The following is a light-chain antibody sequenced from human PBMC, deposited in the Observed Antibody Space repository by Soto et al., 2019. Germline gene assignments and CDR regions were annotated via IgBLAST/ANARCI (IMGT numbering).Light chain of an antibody. CDR1: QSISSW. CDR2: KAS. V-gene: IGKV1-5*03. J-gene: IGKJ2*01. Sequence: DIQMTPSPSTLSASVGDRVTITCRASQSISSWWAWYQQKPGKAPKLLIYKASSLESGVPSRFSGSESGTEFTLTISSLQPDDFATYYCQQYNSYSPYTFGQGTKLEIK. CDR3: QQYNSYSPYT.